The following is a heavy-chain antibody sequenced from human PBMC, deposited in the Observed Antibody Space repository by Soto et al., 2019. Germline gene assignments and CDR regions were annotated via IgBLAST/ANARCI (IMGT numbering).Heavy chain of an antibody. D-gene: IGHD6-6*01. CDR2: ISYDGSYK. Sequence: PGGSLRLSCAASGFTFRSYGMHWVRQAPGKGLEWVAVISYDGSYKYYADSVKGRFTISRDNSKNTLYLQMSSLRAEDTAVYYCAKDGSTIAAPPDWRFDPWGQGTLVTVSS. CDR3: AKDGSTIAAPPDWRFDP. V-gene: IGHV3-30*18. CDR1: GFTFRSYG. J-gene: IGHJ5*02.